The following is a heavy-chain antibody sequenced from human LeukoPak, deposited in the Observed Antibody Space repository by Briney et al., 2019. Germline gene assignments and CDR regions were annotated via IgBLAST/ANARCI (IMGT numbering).Heavy chain of an antibody. D-gene: IGHD3-22*01. J-gene: IGHJ4*02. Sequence: GGSLRLSCAASGFTFSSYAMTWVRQAPGKGLEWVSGISGSGGSTYYADSVKGRFTISRDNSKNTLYVQMNSLRTEDTAVYYCAKSDYYDSSGYYYGSDYWGQGTLVTVSS. CDR2: ISGSGGST. CDR3: AKSDYYDSSGYYYGSDY. V-gene: IGHV3-23*01. CDR1: GFTFSSYA.